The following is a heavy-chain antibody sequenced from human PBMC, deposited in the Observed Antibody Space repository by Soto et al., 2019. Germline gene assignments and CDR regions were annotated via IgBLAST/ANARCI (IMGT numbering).Heavy chain of an antibody. D-gene: IGHD6-13*01. V-gene: IGHV3-48*01. CDR1: GFTFSSYS. Sequence: EVQLVESGGGLVQPGGSLRLSCAASGFTFSSYSMNWVRQAPGKGLEWVSYISSSSSTIYYADSVKGRFTISRDNAKNSLYLQMTSLRAEDTAVYYCARHPKRRAAIGWFDPWGQGTLVTVSS. J-gene: IGHJ5*02. CDR3: ARHPKRRAAIGWFDP. CDR2: ISSSSSTI.